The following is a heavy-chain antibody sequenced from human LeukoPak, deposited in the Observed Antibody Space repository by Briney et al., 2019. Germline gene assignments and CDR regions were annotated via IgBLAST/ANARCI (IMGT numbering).Heavy chain of an antibody. V-gene: IGHV3-7*01. D-gene: IGHD3-9*01. CDR2: IKQDGSEK. J-gene: IGHJ4*02. CDR1: GSTFSSYW. Sequence: PGGSLRLSCAASGSTFSSYWMSWVRQAPGKGLEWVANIKQDGSEKYYVDSVKGRFTISRDNAKNSLYLQMNSLRAEDTAVYYCARAAAHYDILTGYSYYFDYWGQGTLVTVSS. CDR3: ARAAAHYDILTGYSYYFDY.